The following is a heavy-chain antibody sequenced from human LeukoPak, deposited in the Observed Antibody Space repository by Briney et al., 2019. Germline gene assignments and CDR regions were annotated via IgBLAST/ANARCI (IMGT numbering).Heavy chain of an antibody. J-gene: IGHJ4*02. Sequence: ATVKVSCKASGYTFTSYDISWVRQATGQGLEWMGWMNPNSGNTGYAQKFQGRVTMTRNTSISTAYMELSSLRSEDTAVYYCARAPNSNSGSYLDYWGQGTLVTVSS. CDR1: GYTFTSYD. D-gene: IGHD1-26*01. V-gene: IGHV1-8*01. CDR2: MNPNSGNT. CDR3: ARAPNSNSGSYLDY.